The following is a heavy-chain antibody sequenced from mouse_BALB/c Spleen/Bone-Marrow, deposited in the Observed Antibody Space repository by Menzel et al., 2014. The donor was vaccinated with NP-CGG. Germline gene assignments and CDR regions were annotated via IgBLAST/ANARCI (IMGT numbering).Heavy chain of an antibody. V-gene: IGHV3-6*02. J-gene: IGHJ2*01. Sequence: EVKLMESGPGLVKPSQSLSLTCSVTGYSITSGYYWNWIRQFPGNRLEWMGYITYDGSSNYNPPLKNRISITRDTSENQFFLKLNSVTTEDTATYYCARDHYYGNSYLDYWGQGTTLTVSS. CDR3: ARDHYYGNSYLDY. D-gene: IGHD1-1*01. CDR1: GYSITSGYY. CDR2: ITYDGSS.